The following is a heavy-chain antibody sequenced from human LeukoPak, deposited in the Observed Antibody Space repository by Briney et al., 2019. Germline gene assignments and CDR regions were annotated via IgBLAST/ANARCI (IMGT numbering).Heavy chain of an antibody. CDR1: GGSFSGYF. V-gene: IGHV4-34*01. Sequence: SETLSLTCAVYGGSFSGYFWSWIRQSPGKGLEWIGEINHSGRTNHNPSLKSRVAISVDTSKNQFSLNLRSVTAADTAVYYCARFNGAFKGRLYYDYQGMDVWGQGTTVTVSS. CDR2: INHSGRT. J-gene: IGHJ6*02. CDR3: ARFNGAFKGRLYYDYQGMDV. D-gene: IGHD2-8*01.